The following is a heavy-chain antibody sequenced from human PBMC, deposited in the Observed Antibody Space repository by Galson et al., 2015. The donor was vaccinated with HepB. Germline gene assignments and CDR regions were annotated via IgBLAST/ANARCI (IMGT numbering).Heavy chain of an antibody. CDR3: AKANYSSGWDDAFDI. V-gene: IGHV3-43*01. Sequence: SLRLSCAASGLTFDDYTMHWVRQAPGKGLEWVSLISWDGGSTYYADSVKGRFTISRDNSKNSLYLQMNSLRTEDTALYYCAKANYSSGWDDAFDIWGQGTMVTVSS. CDR2: ISWDGGST. J-gene: IGHJ3*02. CDR1: GLTFDDYT. D-gene: IGHD6-19*01.